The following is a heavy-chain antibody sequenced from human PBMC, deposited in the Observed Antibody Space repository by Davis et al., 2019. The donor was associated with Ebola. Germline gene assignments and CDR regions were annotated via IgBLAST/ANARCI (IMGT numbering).Heavy chain of an antibody. Sequence: ASVKVSCKASGGTFSSPAISWVRHAPGQGLEWMGWMNPNSGNTGYAQKFQGRVTMTRNTSISTDYMELSSLRSEDTAVYYCARGDYYESSPLVEYWGQGTLVTVSS. CDR3: ARGDYYESSPLVEY. CDR2: MNPNSGNT. J-gene: IGHJ4*02. D-gene: IGHD3-22*01. CDR1: GGTFSSPA. V-gene: IGHV1-8*02.